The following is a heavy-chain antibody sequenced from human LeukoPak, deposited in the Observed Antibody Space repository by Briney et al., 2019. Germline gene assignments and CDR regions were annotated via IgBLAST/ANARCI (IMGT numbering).Heavy chain of an antibody. D-gene: IGHD3-9*01. CDR2: TYYRSKWYN. CDR1: GDSVSSNSAA. J-gene: IGHJ4*02. V-gene: IGHV6-1*01. CDR3: ARGPAAHYDILTGSQRAIDY. Sequence: SQTLSLTCAISGDSVSSNSAAWNWIRQSPSRGLEWLGRTYYRSKWYNDYAVSVKSRITINPDTSKNQFSLQLNSVTAADTAVYYCARGPAAHYDILTGSQRAIDYWGQGTLVTVSS.